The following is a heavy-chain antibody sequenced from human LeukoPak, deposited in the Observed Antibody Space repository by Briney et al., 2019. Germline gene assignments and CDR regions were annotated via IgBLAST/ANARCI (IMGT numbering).Heavy chain of an antibody. Sequence: GGSLRLSCAASGFTFSSYAMSWVRQAPGKGLEWVSYISSSSSTIYYVDSVKGRFTISRDNAKNSLYLQMNSLRDEDTAVYYCARSGYSYGREGYFDYWGQGTLVTVSS. J-gene: IGHJ4*02. D-gene: IGHD5-18*01. CDR1: GFTFSSYA. V-gene: IGHV3-48*02. CDR3: ARSGYSYGREGYFDY. CDR2: ISSSSSTI.